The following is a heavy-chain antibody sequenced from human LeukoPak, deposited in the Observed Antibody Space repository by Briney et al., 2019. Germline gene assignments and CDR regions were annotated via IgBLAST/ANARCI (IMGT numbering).Heavy chain of an antibody. CDR1: GGSISSYY. V-gene: IGHV4-59*13. J-gene: IGHJ5*02. CDR3: ARGGGSYSVKWFDL. D-gene: IGHD1-26*01. Sequence: SETLSLTCTVSGGSISSYYWSWIRQPPGKGLEWIGDIHYSGSTNYNPSLKSRVTISIDTSKNQSSLKLTSVTAADTAVYYCARGGGSYSVKWFDLWGRGTLVTVSS. CDR2: IHYSGST.